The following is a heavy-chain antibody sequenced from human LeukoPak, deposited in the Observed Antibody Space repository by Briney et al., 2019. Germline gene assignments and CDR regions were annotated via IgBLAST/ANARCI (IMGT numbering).Heavy chain of an antibody. CDR3: ARAFGDSPLTYYYGMDV. Sequence: GGSLRLSCAGSGFIVSSNYMSWVRQAAGKGLEWVSVIYGSSRTYYANSVKGRFTISRDNSKNTLYLQMGSLRAEDMAVYYCARAFGDSPLTYYYGMDVWGQGTTVTVSS. J-gene: IGHJ6*02. CDR1: GFIVSSNY. V-gene: IGHV3-66*01. D-gene: IGHD4-17*01. CDR2: IYGSSRT.